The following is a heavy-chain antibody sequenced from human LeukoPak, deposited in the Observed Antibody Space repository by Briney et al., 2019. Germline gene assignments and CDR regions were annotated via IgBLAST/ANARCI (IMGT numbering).Heavy chain of an antibody. V-gene: IGHV3-30*18. Sequence: GGSLRLSCAASGFTFSSYGMHWVRQAPGKGLEWVAVISYDGSNKYYADSVKGRFTISRDNSKNTLYLQMNSLRAEDTAVYYCAKTRRYSYGCSDYWGQGTLVTVSS. CDR1: GFTFSSYG. CDR3: AKTRRYSYGCSDY. CDR2: ISYDGSNK. D-gene: IGHD5-18*01. J-gene: IGHJ4*02.